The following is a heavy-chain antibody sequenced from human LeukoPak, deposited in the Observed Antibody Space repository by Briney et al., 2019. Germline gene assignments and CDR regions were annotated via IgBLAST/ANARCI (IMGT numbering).Heavy chain of an antibody. D-gene: IGHD3-10*01. V-gene: IGHV3-21*01. CDR1: GFTFSSYY. CDR3: ARDSRTEVRGILDY. J-gene: IGHJ4*02. Sequence: GGSLRLSCVASGFTFSSYYMNWVRQAPGKGLEWVSSISSSSSYIYYADSVKGRFTISRDNAKNSLYLQMNSLRAEDTAVYYCARDSRTEVRGILDYWGQGTLVTVSS. CDR2: ISSSSSYI.